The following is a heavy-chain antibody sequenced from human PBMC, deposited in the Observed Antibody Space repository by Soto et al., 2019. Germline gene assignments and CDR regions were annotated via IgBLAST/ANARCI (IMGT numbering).Heavy chain of an antibody. CDR3: ARGRYCLTGRCFPNWFDS. V-gene: IGHV4-30-4*01. J-gene: IGHJ5*01. D-gene: IGHD2-15*01. Sequence: KPSETLSLTCSVSGDSISTVDYFWAWIRQPPGQALEYIGYIYKSATTYYNPSFESRVAISLDTSKSQFFLNVTSVTAADTAVYFCARGRYCLTGRCFPNWFDSWGQGTLVTVSS. CDR1: GDSISTVDYF. CDR2: IYKSATT.